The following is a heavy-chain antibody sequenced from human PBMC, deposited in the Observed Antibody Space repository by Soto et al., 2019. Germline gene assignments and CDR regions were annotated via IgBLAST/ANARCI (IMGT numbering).Heavy chain of an antibody. CDR1: GGAIISTSYW. V-gene: IGHV4-39*01. CDR2: MSYSGST. CDR3: ARLAAMVGAARYWYSDV. D-gene: IGHD2-15*01. Sequence: QLQLQESGPGLVKPSETLSLTCDVSGGAIISTSYWWGWIRQPPGKGLEWIGSMSYSGSTYYNSSLTRRVTCAVDTSKNQFSLSLISVPAADTAVYYCARLAAMVGAARYWYSDVWGRGTLVNVSS. J-gene: IGHJ2*01.